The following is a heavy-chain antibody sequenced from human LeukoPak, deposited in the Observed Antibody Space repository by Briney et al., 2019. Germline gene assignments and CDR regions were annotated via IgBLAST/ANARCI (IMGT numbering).Heavy chain of an antibody. CDR3: ARAGDYYSSGSYLGY. CDR1: GGSISTYY. V-gene: IGHV4-59*01. D-gene: IGHD3-10*01. CDR2: IYYRGSA. J-gene: IGHJ4*02. Sequence: PSETLSLTCTVSGGSISTYYWSWIRQPPGKGLEWIGYIYYRGSANYNPSLKSRLTISVDTSKNQLSLKLTSVTAADTAMYYCARAGDYYSSGSYLGYWGQGTLVTVSS.